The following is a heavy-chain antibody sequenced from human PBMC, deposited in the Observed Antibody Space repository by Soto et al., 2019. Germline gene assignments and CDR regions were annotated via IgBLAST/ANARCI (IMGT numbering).Heavy chain of an antibody. CDR1: GFTVSGFD. CDR3: ARGQEVGAHFFDS. CDR2: IGTAGDT. D-gene: IGHD2-15*01. V-gene: IGHV3-13*01. Sequence: GGSLRLSCEASGFTVSGFDMHWVRQPTGKGLEWVSTIGTAGDTYYAVSVKGRFTISRENAKNSLSLQMNSLRAGDTAVYFCARGQEVGAHFFDSWGQGTQVTVSS. J-gene: IGHJ4*02.